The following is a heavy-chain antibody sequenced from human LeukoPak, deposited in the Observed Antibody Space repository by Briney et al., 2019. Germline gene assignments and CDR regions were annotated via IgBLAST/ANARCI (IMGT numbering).Heavy chain of an antibody. V-gene: IGHV3-21*01. J-gene: IGHJ4*02. CDR3: AREGLYSGSVSSDLDY. Sequence: SGGSLRLSCAASGFTFSSYTMDWVRQAPGKGLEWVSSISGSATHRYYADSVKGRFAISRDNAKNSVYLQVNSLRAEDTAVYYCAREGLYSGSVSSDLDYWGQGTLVSVSS. CDR1: GFTFSSYT. CDR2: ISGSATHR. D-gene: IGHD3-10*01.